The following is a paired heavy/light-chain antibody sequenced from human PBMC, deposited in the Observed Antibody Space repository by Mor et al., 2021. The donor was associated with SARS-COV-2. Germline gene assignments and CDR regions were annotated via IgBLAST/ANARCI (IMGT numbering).Heavy chain of an antibody. CDR3: VRGNSGSFDY. CDR2: TYYRSKWKN. V-gene: IGHV6-1*01. D-gene: IGHD1-26*01. J-gene: IGHJ4*02. CDR1: GDSVSTNSGS. Sequence: QVQLQQSGPGLVKPSQTLSLTCAISGDSVSTNSGSWNWIRQSPSRGLEWLGMTYYRSKWKNDYAVSVRSRITINPDTSRNQFFLQLNSVGPEDTAVYYCVRGNSGSFDYWGQGALVTVSS.
Light chain of an antibody. CDR3: GSYTSSFTYV. Sequence: QSALTQPPSVSGSPGQSVTISCTGTSSDVVNYNLVSWYQQPPGTAPKLMIYEVNNRPSGVPDRFSGSKSGNSASLTISGLQAEDEADYYCGSYTSSFTYVFGTGTRVTVL. V-gene: IGLV2-18*02. CDR1: SSDVVNYNL. J-gene: IGLJ1*01. CDR2: EVN.